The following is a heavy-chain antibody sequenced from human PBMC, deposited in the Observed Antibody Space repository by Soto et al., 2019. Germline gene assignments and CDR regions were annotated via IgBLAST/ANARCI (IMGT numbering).Heavy chain of an antibody. Sequence: EVQLVESGGGLIQPGGSLRLSCAASGFTVSSNYMSWVRQAPGKGLEWVSVIYSGGSTYYADSVKGRFTISRDNSKNTLYLRMNSLRAEDTAVYYCATYSYGVYYGMDVWGQGTTVTVSS. J-gene: IGHJ6*02. D-gene: IGHD5-18*01. CDR1: GFTVSSNY. V-gene: IGHV3-53*01. CDR2: IYSGGST. CDR3: ATYSYGVYYGMDV.